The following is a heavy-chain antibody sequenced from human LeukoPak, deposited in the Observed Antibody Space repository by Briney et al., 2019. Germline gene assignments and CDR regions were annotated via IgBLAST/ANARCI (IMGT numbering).Heavy chain of an antibody. Sequence: SETLSLTCAVYGGSFSGYYWSWIRQPPGKGLEWIGEINHSGSTNYNPSLKSRVSISVDTPKNQFSLKLSSVTAADTAVYYCASPLTGEISAFDIWGQGTMVTVSS. V-gene: IGHV4-34*01. CDR1: GGSFSGYY. J-gene: IGHJ3*02. CDR3: ASPLTGEISAFDI. D-gene: IGHD7-27*01. CDR2: INHSGST.